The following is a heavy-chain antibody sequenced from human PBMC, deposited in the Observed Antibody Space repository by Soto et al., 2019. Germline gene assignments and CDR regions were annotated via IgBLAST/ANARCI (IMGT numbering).Heavy chain of an antibody. CDR2: IYYSGST. CDR3: AKLPNYASSLGMDV. Sequence: QLQLQESGPGLVKPSETLSLTCTVSGGSISSSSYYWGWIRQPPGKGLEWIGSIYYSGSTYYNPSLKSRVTISVDTSKNQFSLKLSSVTAADTAVYYCAKLPNYASSLGMDVWGQGTTVTVSS. V-gene: IGHV4-39*01. J-gene: IGHJ6*02. D-gene: IGHD3-22*01. CDR1: GGSISSSSYY.